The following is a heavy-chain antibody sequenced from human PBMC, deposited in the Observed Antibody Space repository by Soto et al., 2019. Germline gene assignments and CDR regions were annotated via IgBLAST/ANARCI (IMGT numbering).Heavy chain of an antibody. V-gene: IGHV3-64*02. CDR2: ISNNGNST. CDR3: ARGSVGCDYGDYDFEC. Sequence: HPGGSLRLSCAASGFSFSSHAMHWVRQAPGKGLEYVSGISNNGNSTYYADSVKGRVTISRDNSKNTLYLQMGSVRADDMAVYYCARGSVGCDYGDYDFECWGQGSLVTVSS. CDR1: GFSFSSHA. D-gene: IGHD4-17*01. J-gene: IGHJ4*02.